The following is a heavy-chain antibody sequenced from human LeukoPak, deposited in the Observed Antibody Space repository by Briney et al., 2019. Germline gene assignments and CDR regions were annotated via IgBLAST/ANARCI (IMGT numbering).Heavy chain of an antibody. CDR2: ITSTSNHI. V-gene: IGHV3-21*01. J-gene: IGHJ4*02. CDR3: ARVYSANGYGSGYYDY. D-gene: IGHD3-10*01. Sequence: GGSLRLSCVASGFTFSTYDMNWVRQAPGKGLEWVSAITSTSNHINYADSVRGRFTISRDSANNSLYLQMNSLRAEDTAVYYCARVYSANGYGSGYYDYWGQGTLVTVSS. CDR1: GFTFSTYD.